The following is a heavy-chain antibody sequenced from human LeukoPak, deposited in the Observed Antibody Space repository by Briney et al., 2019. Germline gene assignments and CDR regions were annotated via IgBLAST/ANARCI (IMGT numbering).Heavy chain of an antibody. Sequence: SETLSLTCSVSGGSISSSSYYWGWIRQPPGKGLEWIGSISYSGSTYYNPSLKSRVTISVDTSNNQFSLKLSSVTAADTAVYYCARLKFGDRSGYINWGQGTLVTVSS. CDR3: ARLKFGDRSGYIN. CDR2: ISYSGST. J-gene: IGHJ4*02. D-gene: IGHD3-22*01. V-gene: IGHV4-39*01. CDR1: GGSISSSSYY.